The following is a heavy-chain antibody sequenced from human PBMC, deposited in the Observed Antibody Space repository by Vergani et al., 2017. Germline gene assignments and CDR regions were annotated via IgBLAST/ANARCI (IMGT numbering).Heavy chain of an antibody. CDR2: ISGSGGST. D-gene: IGHD1-26*01. CDR1: GFTFSSYA. Sequence: EVQLLESGGGLVQPGGSLRLSCAASGFTFSSYAMSWVRQAPGKGLEWVSAISGSGGSTYYADSVKGRFTISIDNSKNTLYLQMNSLRAEDTAVYYCAKSKWELTALSSPLFDYWGQGTLVTVSA. CDR3: AKSKWELTALSSPLFDY. J-gene: IGHJ4*02. V-gene: IGHV3-23*01.